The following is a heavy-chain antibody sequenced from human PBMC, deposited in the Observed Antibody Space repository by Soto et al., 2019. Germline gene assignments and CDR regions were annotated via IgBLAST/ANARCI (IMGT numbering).Heavy chain of an antibody. J-gene: IGHJ5*02. Sequence: EVQLVESGGGLVQPGGSLRLSCTASGFTFSDSWMTWVRQAPGKGLEWVARIKPDDSEKKYADSVKGRFYISRDNVKNSMYLQTDSLGGEDTAVYYCVRGGSNYASWGQGTLVTVSS. CDR3: VRGGSNYAS. D-gene: IGHD4-4*01. CDR2: IKPDDSEK. CDR1: GFTFSDSW. V-gene: IGHV3-7*01.